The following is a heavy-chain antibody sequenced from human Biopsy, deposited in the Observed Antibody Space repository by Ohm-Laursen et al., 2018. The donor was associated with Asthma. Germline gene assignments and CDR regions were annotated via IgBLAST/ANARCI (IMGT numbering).Heavy chain of an antibody. V-gene: IGHV1-69*01. Sequence: YSVKVSCKASGDSFSNYAISWVRQAPGQGLEWMGGLIPVLGTPDHAQMFEGRVTITADESTSTAYMELSSLSSEDTAVYYCARGYSGSDRIVYYYSGLEVWGQGTTVTVSS. CDR2: LIPVLGTP. D-gene: IGHD5-12*01. J-gene: IGHJ6*02. CDR1: GDSFSNYA. CDR3: ARGYSGSDRIVYYYSGLEV.